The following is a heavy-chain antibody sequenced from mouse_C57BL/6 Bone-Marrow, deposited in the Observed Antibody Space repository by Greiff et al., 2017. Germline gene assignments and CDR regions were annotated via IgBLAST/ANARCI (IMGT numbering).Heavy chain of an antibody. CDR2: IDPSDSDT. Sequence: QVQLQQPGAELVRPGSSVKLSCKASGYTFTSYWMHWVKQRPIQGLEWIGNIDPSDSDTHYNQKFKDKATLTVDKSSSTAYMQLSSLTSEDSAVYDCARGRYYGILAWFAYWGQGTLVTVSA. V-gene: IGHV1-52*01. J-gene: IGHJ3*01. CDR1: GYTFTSYW. CDR3: ARGRYYGILAWFAY. D-gene: IGHD2-1*01.